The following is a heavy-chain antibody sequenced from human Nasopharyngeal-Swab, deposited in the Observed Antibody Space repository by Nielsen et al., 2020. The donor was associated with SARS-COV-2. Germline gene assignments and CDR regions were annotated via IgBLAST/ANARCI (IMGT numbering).Heavy chain of an antibody. CDR3: AKDDFCPACAFDV. D-gene: IGHD2-21*02. Sequence: LSLTCAASGFDFWKYAMSWVRQAPWKGLEWVSTVSNNDGSLTFYADSVKGRFTISRDTSKNTVSLQMNSLRAEDTAVYYCAKDDFCPACAFDVWGQGTIVTVSS. CDR2: VSNNDGSLT. V-gene: IGHV3-23*01. J-gene: IGHJ3*01. CDR1: GFDFWKYA.